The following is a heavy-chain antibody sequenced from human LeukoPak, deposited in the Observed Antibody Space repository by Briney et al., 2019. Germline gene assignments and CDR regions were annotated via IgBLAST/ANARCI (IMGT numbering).Heavy chain of an antibody. J-gene: IGHJ4*02. V-gene: IGHV3-23*01. D-gene: IGHD1-26*01. CDR1: GSSFSVYA. Sequence: PGGSLRLSCTASGSSFSVYAMSWVRQAPGKGLEWVSGISGSGSSTYYADSMKGRFTISRDNSKNTLYLQANSLRSEDTAVYYCAKDNGRYEFDYWGQGTLVTVSS. CDR3: AKDNGRYEFDY. CDR2: ISGSGSST.